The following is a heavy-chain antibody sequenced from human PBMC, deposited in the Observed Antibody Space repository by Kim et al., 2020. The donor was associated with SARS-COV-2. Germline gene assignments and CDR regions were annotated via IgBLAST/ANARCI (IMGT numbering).Heavy chain of an antibody. Sequence: DYAGAVKSRININAATSKNQFSLQLNSVSPEDTAVYYCARDTPGQKAYDIWGQGTMVTVSS. J-gene: IGHJ3*02. V-gene: IGHV6-1*01. CDR3: ARDTPGQKAYDI.